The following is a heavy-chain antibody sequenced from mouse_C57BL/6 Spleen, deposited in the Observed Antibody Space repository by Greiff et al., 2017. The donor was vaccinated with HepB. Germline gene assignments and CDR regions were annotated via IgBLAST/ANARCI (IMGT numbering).Heavy chain of an antibody. CDR2: ISYDGSN. CDR3: ARGGYYNFDV. CDR1: GYSITSGYY. J-gene: IGHJ1*03. Sequence: VQLQQSGPGLVKPSQSLSLTCSVTGYSITSGYYWNWIRQFPGNKLEWMGYISYDGSNNYNPSLKNRISITRDTSKNQFFLKLNSVTTEDTATYYCARGGYYNFDVWGTGTTVTVSS. D-gene: IGHD2-3*01. V-gene: IGHV3-6*01.